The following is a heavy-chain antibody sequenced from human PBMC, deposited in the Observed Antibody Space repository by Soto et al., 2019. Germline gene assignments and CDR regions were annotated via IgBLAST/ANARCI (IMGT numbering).Heavy chain of an antibody. D-gene: IGHD6-13*01. V-gene: IGHV1-46*01. CDR1: GYTFTSYY. Sequence: ASVKVSCKASGYTFTSYYVHWVRQAPGQGLEWMGIINPSGGSTSYAQKFQGRVTMTRDTSTSTVYMELSSLRSEDTAVYYCAMDIKQQLVSNWFDPWGQGSLVTV. CDR3: AMDIKQQLVSNWFDP. CDR2: INPSGGST. J-gene: IGHJ5*02.